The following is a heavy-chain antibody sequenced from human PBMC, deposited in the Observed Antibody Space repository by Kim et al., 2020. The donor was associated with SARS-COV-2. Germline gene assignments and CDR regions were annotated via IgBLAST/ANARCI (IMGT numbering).Heavy chain of an antibody. CDR1: GFTFGTYG. Sequence: GGSLRLSCAASGFTFGTYGMNWVRQAPGKGLEWVSGISGRTYYADSVKGRFTISRDNSKNTLYLQMNSLRAEDTAIYYCAKLVGWYYYYGMDVWGQGTTVTVSS. CDR2: ISGRT. CDR3: AKLVGWYYYYGMDV. D-gene: IGHD2-21*01. J-gene: IGHJ6*02. V-gene: IGHV3-23*01.